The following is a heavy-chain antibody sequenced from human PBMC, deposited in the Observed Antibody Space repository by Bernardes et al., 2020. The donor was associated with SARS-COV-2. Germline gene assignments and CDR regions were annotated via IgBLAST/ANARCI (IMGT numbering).Heavy chain of an antibody. CDR3: ARDSPYYYDSSGYWGGMDV. CDR1: GFTFSSYG. V-gene: IGHV3-30*03. J-gene: IGHJ6*02. D-gene: IGHD3-22*01. CDR2: ISYDGSNK. Sequence: GGSLRLSCAASGFTFSSYGMHWVRQAPGKGLEWVAVISYDGSNKYYADSVKGRFTISRDNSKNTLYLQMNSLRAEDTAVYYCARDSPYYYDSSGYWGGMDVWGQGTTVTVSS.